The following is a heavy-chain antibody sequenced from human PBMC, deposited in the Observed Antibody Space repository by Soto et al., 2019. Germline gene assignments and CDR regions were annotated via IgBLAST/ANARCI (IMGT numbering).Heavy chain of an antibody. J-gene: IGHJ4*02. CDR2: IYWDDDK. CDR1: GFSLTTSGVG. V-gene: IGHV2-5*02. Sequence: QITLNESGPPVVRPTETLTLTCRFSGFSLTTSGVGVGWIRQSPGKAPEWLALIYWDDDKRYSASLKSRLTITKDTSKNQVVLTVSDLDPTDTATYYCAHRVLRTVFGLVTTTAIYFYFWGQGTPVAVSS. D-gene: IGHD3-3*01. CDR3: AHRVLRTVFGLVTTTAIYFYF.